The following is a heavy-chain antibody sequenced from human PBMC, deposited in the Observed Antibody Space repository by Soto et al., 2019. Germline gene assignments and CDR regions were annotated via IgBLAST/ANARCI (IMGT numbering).Heavy chain of an antibody. Sequence: VGFLRLSCAASGLTFKSTAMSWVRQAPGKGLEWVSSIRGDGGDTSYADSVKGRFTMSRDKSKSMLYLQMSSLRAEDTAVYYCAKLVNSDSDYWGQGTLVTV. D-gene: IGHD3-16*02. CDR2: IRGDGGDT. CDR1: GLTFKSTA. CDR3: AKLVNSDSDY. V-gene: IGHV3-23*01. J-gene: IGHJ4*02.